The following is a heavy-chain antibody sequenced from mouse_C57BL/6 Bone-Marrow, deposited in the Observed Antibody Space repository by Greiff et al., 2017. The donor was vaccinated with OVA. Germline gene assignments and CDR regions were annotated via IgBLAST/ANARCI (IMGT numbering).Heavy chain of an antibody. CDR1: GFTFSSYG. V-gene: IGHV5-6*01. J-gene: IGHJ2*01. CDR2: ISSGGSYT. CDR3: ARGGYDYDGY. D-gene: IGHD2-4*01. Sequence: EVQLVESGGDLVKPGGSLKLSCAASGFTFSSYGMSWVRQTPDKRLEWVATISSGGSYTYYPDSVKGRFTISRDNAKTTLYLQMSSLKSEDTAMYYCARGGYDYDGYWGQGTTLTVSS.